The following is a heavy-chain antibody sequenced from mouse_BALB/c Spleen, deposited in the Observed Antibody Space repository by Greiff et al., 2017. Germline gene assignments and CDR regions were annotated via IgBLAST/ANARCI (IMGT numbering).Heavy chain of an antibody. CDR2: INPYNGAT. CDR3: ARWDYYGSGAMDY. CDR1: GYSFTGYY. J-gene: IGHJ4*01. Sequence: VQLQQSGPELVKPGASVKISCKASGYSFTGYYMHWVKQSHVKSLEWIGRINPYNGATSYNQNFKDKASLTVDKSSSTAYMELHSLTSEDSAVYYCARWDYYGSGAMDYWGQGTSVTVSS. D-gene: IGHD1-1*01. V-gene: IGHV1-31*01.